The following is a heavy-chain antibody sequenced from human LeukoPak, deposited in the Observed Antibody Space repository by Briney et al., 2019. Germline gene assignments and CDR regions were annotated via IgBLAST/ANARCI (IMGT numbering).Heavy chain of an antibody. D-gene: IGHD2-21*01. CDR1: GFTFSNYA. V-gene: IGHV3-23*01. CDR2: IRTNGGST. CDR3: AKDIVVAGYYGMDV. J-gene: IGHJ6*02. Sequence: GGSLGLSCAASGFTFSNYAMSWVRQAPGKGLEWVSSIRTNGGSTYFADSVKGRFTISRDNSRNRLYLQMNSLRAEDTAVYYCAKDIVVAGYYGMDVWGQGTTVTVSS.